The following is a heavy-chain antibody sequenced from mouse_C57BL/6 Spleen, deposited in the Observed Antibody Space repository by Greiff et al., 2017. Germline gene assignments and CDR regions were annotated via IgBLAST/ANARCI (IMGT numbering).Heavy chain of an antibody. CDR1: GYSFTGYY. CDR2: INPSTGGT. CDR3: ARYDSNQYYFDY. V-gene: IGHV1-42*01. D-gene: IGHD2-5*01. Sequence: EVQLQESGPELVKPGASVKISCKASGYSFTGYYMNWVKQSPEKSLEWIGEINPSTGGTTYNQKFKAKATLTVDKSSSTAYMQLKSLTSEDSAVYYCARYDSNQYYFDYWGQGTTLTVSS. J-gene: IGHJ2*01.